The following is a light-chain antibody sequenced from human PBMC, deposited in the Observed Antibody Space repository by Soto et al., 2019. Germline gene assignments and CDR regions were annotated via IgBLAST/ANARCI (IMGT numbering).Light chain of an antibody. CDR2: AAS. CDR3: QQLNSYPRT. CDR1: QGISSY. J-gene: IGKJ3*01. Sequence: DIPLTQSPSFLSASVGDRVTNTCRASQGISSYLAWYQQKPGKAPKLLIYAASTLQSGVPSSFSGSGSGTEFTLTISSLQPEDFATYYCQQLNSYPRTFGPGTKVDIK. V-gene: IGKV1-9*01.